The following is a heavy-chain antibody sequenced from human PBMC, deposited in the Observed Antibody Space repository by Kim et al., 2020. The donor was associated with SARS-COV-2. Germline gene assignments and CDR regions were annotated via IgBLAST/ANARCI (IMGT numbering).Heavy chain of an antibody. D-gene: IGHD6-19*01. V-gene: IGHV4-59*13. Sequence: SETLSLTCTVSGGSISSYYWSWIRQPPGKGLEYIGYIYYSGSTNYNPSLKSRVTISVDTSKNQFSLKLSSVTAADMAVYYCASMAGTWYFQHWGQGTLVTVSS. J-gene: IGHJ1*01. CDR2: IYYSGST. CDR1: GGSISSYY. CDR3: ASMAGTWYFQH.